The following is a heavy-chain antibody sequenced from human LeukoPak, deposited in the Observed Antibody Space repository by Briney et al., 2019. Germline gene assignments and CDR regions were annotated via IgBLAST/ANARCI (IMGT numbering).Heavy chain of an antibody. J-gene: IGHJ4*02. V-gene: IGHV4-34*01. D-gene: IGHD6-19*01. CDR2: INHSGST. CDR1: GGSFSGYY. CDR3: ASHRSGWLPYYFDY. Sequence: PSETLSLTCAVYGGSFSGYYWSWIRQPPGKGLEWIGEINHSGSTNYNPSLKSRVTISVDTSKNQFSLKLSSVTAADTAVYYCASHRSGWLPYYFDYWGQGTLVTVSS.